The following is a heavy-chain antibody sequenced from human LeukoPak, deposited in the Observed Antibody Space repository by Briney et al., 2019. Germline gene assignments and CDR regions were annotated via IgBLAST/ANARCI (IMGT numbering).Heavy chain of an antibody. D-gene: IGHD3-22*01. V-gene: IGHV5-51*01. J-gene: IGHJ4*01. Sequence: GESLRISCKGSGYNFTNYWIAWVRQMPGKGLEWMGIIYPGDSDTRYSPSFQGQVTISADKSISTAYLQWSSLKASDTALYYCARGDYYCDSRLIIWGHGTVVTVSS. CDR3: ARGDYYCDSRLII. CDR1: GYNFTNYW. CDR2: IYPGDSDT.